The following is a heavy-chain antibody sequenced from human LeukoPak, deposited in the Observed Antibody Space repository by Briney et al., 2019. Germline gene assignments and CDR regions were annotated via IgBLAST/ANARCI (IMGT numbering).Heavy chain of an antibody. CDR3: ARDRGIRYCSGGSCENGVPLYYYYMDV. Sequence: VASVKVSCKASGYTFTSYGISWVRQAPGQGLEWMGWISAYNGNTNYAQKLQGRVTMTTDTSTSTAYMELRSLRSDDTAVYYCARDRGIRYCSGGSCENGVPLYYYYMDVWGKGTTVTVSS. D-gene: IGHD2-15*01. J-gene: IGHJ6*03. CDR2: ISAYNGNT. V-gene: IGHV1-18*01. CDR1: GYTFTSYG.